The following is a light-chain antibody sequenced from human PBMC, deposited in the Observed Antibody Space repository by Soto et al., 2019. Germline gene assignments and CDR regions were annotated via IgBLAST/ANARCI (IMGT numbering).Light chain of an antibody. CDR3: TSYAGVNNV. CDR2: EVN. V-gene: IGLV2-8*01. J-gene: IGLJ1*01. Sequence: QSALTQPPSASGSPGQSVTISCTGTGSDVGGYNYVSWYQQNPGKVPKLMIYEVNKRPSGVPDRFSGSKSGNTASLTVSGLQAEDEADYYCTSYAGVNNVFGTGTKLTVL. CDR1: GSDVGGYNY.